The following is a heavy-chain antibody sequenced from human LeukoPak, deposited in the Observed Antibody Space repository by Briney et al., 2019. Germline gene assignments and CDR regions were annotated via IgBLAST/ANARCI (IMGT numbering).Heavy chain of an antibody. CDR1: GFPFHNYY. D-gene: IGHD3-9*01. CDR3: ASGNNDWSL. J-gene: IGHJ4*02. CDR2: INQDGSVR. V-gene: IGHV3-7*03. Sequence: GGSLSLSCVASGFPFHNYYMSWVRQAPGKGLEWVANINQDGSVRYYVDSVKGRFTISRDNAKNSLYLQMNSLRVDDTAVYYCASGNNDWSLGGQGTLVTVSS.